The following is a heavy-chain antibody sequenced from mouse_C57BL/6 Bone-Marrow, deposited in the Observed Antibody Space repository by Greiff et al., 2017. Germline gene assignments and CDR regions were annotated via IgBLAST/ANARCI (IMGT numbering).Heavy chain of an antibody. Sequence: QVQLQQSGAELVKPGASVKMSCKASGYTFTSYWITWVQQRPGQCLEWIGDICTGSGSTNYNEKFKSKATLTVDTSSSTAYMQLSSLTSEGSAVYYSARPYYSNYWYFDVWGTGTTVTVSS. CDR3: ARPYYSNYWYFDV. V-gene: IGHV1-55*01. CDR2: ICTGSGST. CDR1: GYTFTSYW. D-gene: IGHD2-5*01. J-gene: IGHJ1*03.